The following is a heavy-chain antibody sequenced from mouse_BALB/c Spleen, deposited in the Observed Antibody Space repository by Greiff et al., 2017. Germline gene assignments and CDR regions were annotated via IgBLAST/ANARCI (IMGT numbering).Heavy chain of an antibody. CDR3: ARPYGNYGAMDY. D-gene: IGHD2-10*02. J-gene: IGHJ4*01. CDR2: ISSGGSYT. V-gene: IGHV5-9-3*01. Sequence: DVQLVESGGGLVKPGGSLKLSCAASGFTFSSYAMSWVRQTPEKRLEWVATISSGGSYTYYPDSVKGRFTISRDNAKKTLYLQMSSLRSEDTAMYYCARPYGNYGAMDYWGQGTSVTVSS. CDR1: GFTFSSYA.